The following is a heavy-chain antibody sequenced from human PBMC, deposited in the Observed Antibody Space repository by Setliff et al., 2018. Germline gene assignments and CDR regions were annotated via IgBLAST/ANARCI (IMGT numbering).Heavy chain of an antibody. CDR3: ARDVFPYHYEGAFDI. Sequence: VRVSCKASGYTFTSHYMHWVRQAPGLGLEWMGTINPSSGRTSYAQKFQGRVTMTRDTSTSTVYMDMSSLRSEDTAVYYCARDVFPYHYEGAFDIWGQGTMVTVSS. J-gene: IGHJ3*02. V-gene: IGHV1-46*01. CDR2: INPSSGRT. D-gene: IGHD3-22*01. CDR1: GYTFTSHY.